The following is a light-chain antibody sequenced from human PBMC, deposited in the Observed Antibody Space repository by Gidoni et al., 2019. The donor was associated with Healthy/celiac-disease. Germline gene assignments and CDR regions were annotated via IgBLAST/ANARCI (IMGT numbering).Light chain of an antibody. CDR3: QQSYSTAFT. CDR1: QSISSY. V-gene: IGKV1-39*01. J-gene: IGKJ3*01. CDR2: AAS. Sequence: DIQMTQSSSSLSASVGDRVTITCRASQSISSYLNWYQQKPGKAPKLLIYAASSLQSGVPSRFSGSGSGTDFTLTISSLQPEDCATYYCQQSYSTAFTCGPETKVDIK.